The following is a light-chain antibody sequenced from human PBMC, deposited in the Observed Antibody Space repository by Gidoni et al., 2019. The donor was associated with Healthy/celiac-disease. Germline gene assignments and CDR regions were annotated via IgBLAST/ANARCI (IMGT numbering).Light chain of an antibody. CDR1: QSVSSN. CDR2: GAS. V-gene: IGKV3-15*01. Sequence: EIVMTQSPATLSVSPGERATLSCRASQSVSSNLAWYQQKPGQAPRLLIYGASPRATGIPARVSCSWSGTEFTLTISSLQSEDFAVYYCQQYNNWPPSWTFGQGTKVEIK. CDR3: QQYNNWPPSWT. J-gene: IGKJ1*01.